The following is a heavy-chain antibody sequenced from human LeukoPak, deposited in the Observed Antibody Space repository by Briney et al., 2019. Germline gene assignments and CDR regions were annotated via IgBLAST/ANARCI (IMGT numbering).Heavy chain of an antibody. CDR3: ARVVSSSMPLGDY. CDR1: DGSINSGIYH. Sequence: SETLSRTCTVSDGSINSGIYHWSWIRQPAGKGLEWIGRIYSSGSTNYNPSLKSRVTISLDTSKSQFSLKLSSVTAADTAVYYCARVVSSSMPLGDYWGQGTLVTVSS. V-gene: IGHV4-61*02. J-gene: IGHJ4*02. D-gene: IGHD6-6*01. CDR2: IYSSGST.